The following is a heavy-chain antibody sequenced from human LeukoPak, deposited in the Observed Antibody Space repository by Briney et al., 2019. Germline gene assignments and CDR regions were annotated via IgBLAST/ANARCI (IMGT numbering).Heavy chain of an antibody. Sequence: GGTLRLSCAASGFTFSANVMSWVRQAPGKGLEWVSAISGSGGSTYYADSVKGRFTISRDTSKNTLYLQMNSLRAEDTAVYYCAKASAMIVVVSKHFDYWGQGTLVTVSS. CDR3: AKASAMIVVVSKHFDY. CDR2: ISGSGGST. V-gene: IGHV3-23*01. CDR1: GFTFSANV. J-gene: IGHJ4*02. D-gene: IGHD3-22*01.